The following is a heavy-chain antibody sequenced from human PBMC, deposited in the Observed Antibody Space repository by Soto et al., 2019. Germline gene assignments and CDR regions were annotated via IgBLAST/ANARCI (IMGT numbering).Heavy chain of an antibody. V-gene: IGHV3-48*03. Sequence: GGSLRLSCAASGFTFSSYEMNWVRQAPGKGLEWVSYISSSGSTIYYADSVKGRFTISRDNAKNSLYLQMNSLRAEDTAVYYCAKDRDFHCSGGSCYSPLAYWGQGTLVTVSS. CDR1: GFTFSSYE. CDR3: AKDRDFHCSGGSCYSPLAY. J-gene: IGHJ4*02. CDR2: ISSSGSTI. D-gene: IGHD2-15*01.